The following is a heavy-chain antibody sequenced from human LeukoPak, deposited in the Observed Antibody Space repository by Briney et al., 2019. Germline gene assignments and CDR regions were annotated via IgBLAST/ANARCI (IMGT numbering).Heavy chain of an antibody. CDR3: ARDKSIAARPYGMDV. J-gene: IGHJ6*02. V-gene: IGHV1-2*02. D-gene: IGHD6-6*01. Sequence: ASVKVSCKASGYTFTGYYMHWVRQAPGQGLEWMGWINPNSGGTNYAQKFQGRVTMTRDTSISTAYMELSRLRSDDTAVYYCARDKSIAARPYGMDVWGQGTTVTASS. CDR1: GYTFTGYY. CDR2: INPNSGGT.